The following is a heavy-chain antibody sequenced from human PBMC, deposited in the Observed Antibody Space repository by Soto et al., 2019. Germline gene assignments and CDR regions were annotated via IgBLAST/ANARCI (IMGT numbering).Heavy chain of an antibody. V-gene: IGHV3-21*01. J-gene: IGHJ4*02. D-gene: IGHD7-27*01. CDR2: ISSSSSYI. Sequence: GGSLRLSCAASGFTFSSYSMNWVRQAPGKGLEWVSSISSSSSYIYYADSVKGRFTISRDNAKNSLYLQMNSLRAEDTAVYYCARDTRGGALTLFDYWGQGTLVPVAS. CDR3: ARDTRGGALTLFDY. CDR1: GFTFSSYS.